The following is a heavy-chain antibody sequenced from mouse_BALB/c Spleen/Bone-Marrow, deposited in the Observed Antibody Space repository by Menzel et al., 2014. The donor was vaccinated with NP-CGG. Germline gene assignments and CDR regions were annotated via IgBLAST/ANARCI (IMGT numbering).Heavy chain of an antibody. D-gene: IGHD3-2*01. CDR2: IDPANGNT. CDR3: ATTDSSGVFAY. V-gene: IGHV14-3*02. CDR1: GFNIKDTY. Sequence: VQLQQSGAELVKPGVSVKLSCTASGFNIKDTYMHWVKQRPEQGLEWIGRIDPANGNTKYDPKFQGKATITADTSSNTAYLQLSSLTSEDTAVYYCATTDSSGVFAYWGQGTLVTVSA. J-gene: IGHJ3*01.